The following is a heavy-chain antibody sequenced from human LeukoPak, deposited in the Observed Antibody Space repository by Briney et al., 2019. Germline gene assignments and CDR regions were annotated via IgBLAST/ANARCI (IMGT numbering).Heavy chain of an antibody. V-gene: IGHV4-39*07. CDR1: GGSISGSSYY. J-gene: IGHJ5*02. D-gene: IGHD4-17*01. Sequence: SETLSLTCTVSGGSISGSSYYWGWIRQPPGKGLEWIGSIYYSGSTYHNPSLKSRVTISVDTSKNQYSLKLSSVTAADTAVYYCARVGMGDYANWFDPWGQGTLVTVFS. CDR2: IYYSGST. CDR3: ARVGMGDYANWFDP.